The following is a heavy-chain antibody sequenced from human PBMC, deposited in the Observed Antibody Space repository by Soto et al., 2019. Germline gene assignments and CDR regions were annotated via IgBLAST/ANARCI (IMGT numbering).Heavy chain of an antibody. CDR2: IYHSGST. CDR1: SGSISSSNW. D-gene: IGHD2-21*01. V-gene: IGHV4-4*02. CDR3: ARVGAYCGGDCYRTFDL. J-gene: IGHJ2*01. Sequence: QVQLQESGPGLVKPSGTLSLTCAVSSGSISSSNWWSWVRQPPGKGLEWIGEIYHSGSTNYNPSLKSRFTIAVDKSKNQFSLKLSSVTAADTAVYYCARVGAYCGGDCYRTFDLWGRGTLVTVSS.